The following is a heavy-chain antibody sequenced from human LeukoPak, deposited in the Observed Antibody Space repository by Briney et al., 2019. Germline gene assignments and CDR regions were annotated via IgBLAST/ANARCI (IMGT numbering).Heavy chain of an antibody. CDR3: ARGRDYLDY. Sequence: PGGSLRHSCAASGFTFSSYWMSWVRQAPGKGLEWVAKIKQDGSEKDYVDSVKGRFTISRDNAKNSLYVQMNSLRAEDTAVYYCARGRDYLDYWGQGTLVTVSS. J-gene: IGHJ4*02. CDR2: IKQDGSEK. CDR1: GFTFSSYW. V-gene: IGHV3-7*04.